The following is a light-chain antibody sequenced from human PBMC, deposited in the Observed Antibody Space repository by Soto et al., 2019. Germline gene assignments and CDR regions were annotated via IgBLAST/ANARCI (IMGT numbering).Light chain of an antibody. CDR2: GAS. Sequence: EVVLTQSPATLSVSPGDRATPSCRASQSVSRNLAWYQQKPGQAPRLLIYGASTRATGVPARFSGSGSVTEFTLSISSLQSEDVAVYYCQQYGDWPPETFGQGTKLEI. CDR3: QQYGDWPPET. V-gene: IGKV3-15*01. CDR1: QSVSRN. J-gene: IGKJ2*01.